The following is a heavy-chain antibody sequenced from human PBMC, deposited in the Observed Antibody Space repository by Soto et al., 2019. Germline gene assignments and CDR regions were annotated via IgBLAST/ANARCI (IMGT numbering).Heavy chain of an antibody. CDR3: ARDQLQRVIDYYLDY. Sequence: GALRVPCAASGFTSSSYAMHWCRQAPGKGQKWVAVISYDGSNKYYADSVKCRFTISRDNSKNTLYLQMNSLRAEDTAVYYCARDQLQRVIDYYLDYWGQATLVTVSS. D-gene: IGHD3-22*01. CDR2: ISYDGSNK. J-gene: IGHJ4*02. V-gene: IGHV3-30-3*01. CDR1: GFTSSSYA.